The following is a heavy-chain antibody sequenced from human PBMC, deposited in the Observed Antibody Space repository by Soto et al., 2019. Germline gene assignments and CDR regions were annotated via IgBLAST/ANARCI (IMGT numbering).Heavy chain of an antibody. D-gene: IGHD6-19*01. J-gene: IGHJ4*02. Sequence: EVQLLESGGGVVQPGGSLRLSCVASGFNFKKFAMSWVRQAPGEGLEWVSGISCCGGSTSYADSVKGRFSIARDDSTNTLSLQMNNLRVEDTAQYYCAKAGGEQWLLPRLDKWGQGTLVTVS. CDR2: ISCCGGST. V-gene: IGHV3-23*01. CDR3: AKAGGEQWLLPRLDK. CDR1: GFNFKKFA.